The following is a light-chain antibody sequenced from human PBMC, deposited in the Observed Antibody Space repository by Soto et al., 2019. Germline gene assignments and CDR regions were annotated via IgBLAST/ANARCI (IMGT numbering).Light chain of an antibody. CDR3: QQYNFWPPLT. V-gene: IGKV3-15*01. J-gene: IGKJ4*01. CDR2: DAS. CDR1: QSVNSN. Sequence: EIVMTQSPATLSVSPGERATLSCRASQSVNSNLAWYRQKPGQAPRLLISDASTKATGVPPRFSGSGSGTEFTLSLNSLQSEDSGIYYCQQYNFWPPLTFGGGTKVEIK.